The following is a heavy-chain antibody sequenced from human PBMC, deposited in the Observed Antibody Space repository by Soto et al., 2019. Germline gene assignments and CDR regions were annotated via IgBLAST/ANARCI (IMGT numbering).Heavy chain of an antibody. CDR2: ISYDGSNK. CDR1: VFTFSNYG. Sequence: PVGSLRLSCAASVFTFSNYGIHCVRHAPGKWLEWVTVISYDGSNKYYADSVKGRFTISRDNSKNTLYLQMNSLRAEDTAVYYCAKAVGYCSSTSCRDYYFYYGMEVWGQGTTVTVSS. CDR3: AKAVGYCSSTSCRDYYFYYGMEV. V-gene: IGHV3-30*18. J-gene: IGHJ6*02. D-gene: IGHD2-2*01.